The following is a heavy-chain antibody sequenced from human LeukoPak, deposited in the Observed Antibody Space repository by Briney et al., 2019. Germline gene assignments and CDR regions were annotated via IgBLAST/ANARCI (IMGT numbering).Heavy chain of an antibody. CDR3: ARVGQWLRLRDYFDY. CDR2: IYYSGST. J-gene: IGHJ4*02. V-gene: IGHV4-59*01. CDR1: GGSISSYY. Sequence: SETLSLTCTVSGGSISSYYWSWIRQPPGKGLEWIGYIYYSGSTNYNPSLKSRVTISVDTSKNQFSLKLSSVTAADTAVYYCARVGQWLRLRDYFDYWGQGTLVTVSS. D-gene: IGHD6-19*01.